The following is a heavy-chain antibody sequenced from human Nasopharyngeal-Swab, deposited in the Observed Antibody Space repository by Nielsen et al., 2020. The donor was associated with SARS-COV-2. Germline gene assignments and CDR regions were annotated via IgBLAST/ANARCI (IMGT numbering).Heavy chain of an antibody. CDR3: ARSRVNSGSYFYFDY. V-gene: IGHV3-11*06. D-gene: IGHD1-26*01. J-gene: IGHJ4*02. CDR2: ISSSNSYT. CDR1: GFTFSDYY. Sequence: GESLKISCAASGFTFSDYYMSWIRQAPGKGLEWVSYISSSNSYTNYADSVKGRFTISRDNAKNSLYLQMNSLRAEDTAVYYCARSRVNSGSYFYFDYWGQGTLVTVSS.